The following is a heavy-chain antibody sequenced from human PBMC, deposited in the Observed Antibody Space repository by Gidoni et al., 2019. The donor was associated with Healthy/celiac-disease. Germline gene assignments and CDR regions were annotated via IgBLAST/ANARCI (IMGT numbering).Heavy chain of an antibody. J-gene: IGHJ5*02. CDR2: ISGIGGIT. CDR3: AKVPGVMAAAGYPRWFDP. CDR1: AFTFSSYA. D-gene: IGHD6-13*01. V-gene: IGHV3-23*01. Sequence: EAAAFTFSSYAMSWVRQAPGKGLEWVSAISGIGGITYYAASVKGWFTISRDNSKNTMSLQMFTLRSEDTAVYYCAKVPGVMAAAGYPRWFDPWGQGTLVTVSS.